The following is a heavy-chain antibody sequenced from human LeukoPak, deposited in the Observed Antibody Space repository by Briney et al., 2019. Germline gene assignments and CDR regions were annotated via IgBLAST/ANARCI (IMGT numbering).Heavy chain of an antibody. J-gene: IGHJ4*02. V-gene: IGHV4-34*01. CDR2: INPSGST. D-gene: IGHD2-2*01. CDR3: ARLPQKKNAPATANFDY. CDR1: DGSFSGYW. Sequence: SETLSLTCAVSDGSFSGYWWTWIRQSPGKGLEWIGEINPSGSTNYNPSLKSRVTISVDTSKNQFSLKLSSVTAADTAVYYCARLPQKKNAPATANFDYWGQGTLVTVSS.